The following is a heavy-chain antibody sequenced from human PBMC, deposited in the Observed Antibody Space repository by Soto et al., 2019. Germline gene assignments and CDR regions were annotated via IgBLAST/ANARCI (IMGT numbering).Heavy chain of an antibody. J-gene: IGHJ4*02. CDR1: GFSFSAYA. Sequence: VGSLRLSCAASGFSFSAYAMNWVRQTPGRGLEWVSFISTDGSNKKYADSVRGRFTISRDNSQTTLHLQLNSLRVDDTAVYFCASLVGVPSWGQGTLVTVSS. D-gene: IGHD1-26*01. CDR3: ASLVGVPS. V-gene: IGHV3-30-3*01. CDR2: ISTDGSNK.